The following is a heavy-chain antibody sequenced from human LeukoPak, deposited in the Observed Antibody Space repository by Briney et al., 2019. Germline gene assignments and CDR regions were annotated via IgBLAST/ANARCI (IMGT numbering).Heavy chain of an antibody. D-gene: IGHD3-10*01. CDR1: GYTFTGYY. CDR2: INPNSGGT. J-gene: IGHJ5*02. V-gene: IGHV1-2*02. Sequence: ASVKVSCKASGYTFTGYYMHWVRQAPGQGLEWMGWINPNSGGTNYAQKFQGRVTMTRDTSISTAYMELSRLRSDDTAVYYCARVTASTLWFGELSQFDPWGQGTLVTVSS. CDR3: ARVTASTLWFGELSQFDP.